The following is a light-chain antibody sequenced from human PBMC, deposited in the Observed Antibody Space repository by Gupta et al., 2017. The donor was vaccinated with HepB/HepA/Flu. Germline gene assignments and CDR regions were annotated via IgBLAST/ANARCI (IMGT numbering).Light chain of an antibody. J-gene: IGLJ2*01. Sequence: SYDLTQPPFVSVSAGQTANLICSGEKLGEKYVFWYQQKAGQSPIVVIYQDEQRPSGIPERFSGSNSGNTATLTISGTQAMDEADYYCQAWDNSHVIFGGGTRLTVL. CDR2: QDE. CDR3: QAWDNSHVI. CDR1: KLGEKY. V-gene: IGLV3-1*01.